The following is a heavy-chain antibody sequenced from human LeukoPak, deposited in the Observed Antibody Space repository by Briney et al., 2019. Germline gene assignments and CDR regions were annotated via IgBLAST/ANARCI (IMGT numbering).Heavy chain of an antibody. CDR3: ARRISGWFDP. Sequence: SETLSLTCTVSGGSISSYYWSWIRQPPGKGLEWIGYIYYSGSTNYNPPLKSRVTISVDTSKNQFSLKLSSVTAADTAVYYCARRISGWFDPWGQGTLVTVSS. CDR1: GGSISSYY. V-gene: IGHV4-59*08. CDR2: IYYSGST. J-gene: IGHJ5*02. D-gene: IGHD3-3*02.